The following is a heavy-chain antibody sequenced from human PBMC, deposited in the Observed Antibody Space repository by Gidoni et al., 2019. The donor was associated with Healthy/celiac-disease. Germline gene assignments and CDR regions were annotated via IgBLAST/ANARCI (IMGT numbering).Heavy chain of an antibody. D-gene: IGHD6-19*01. CDR3: ARSGSSGFLFDY. V-gene: IGHV4-59*01. J-gene: IGHJ4*02. CDR2: IYYSGST. CDR1: GGSISSYY. Sequence: QVQLQESGPVLVKPSETLSLTCTVSGGSISSYYWSWIRQPPGKGLEWIGYIYYSGSTNYNPSLKSRVTISVDTSKNQFSLKLSSVTAADTAVYYCARSGSSGFLFDYWGQGTLVTVSS.